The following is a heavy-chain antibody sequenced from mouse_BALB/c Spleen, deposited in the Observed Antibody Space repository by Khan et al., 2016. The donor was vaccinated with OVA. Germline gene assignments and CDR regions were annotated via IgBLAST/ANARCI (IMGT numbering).Heavy chain of an antibody. D-gene: IGHD1-1*01. CDR1: GYVFTNYL. CDR2: INPGSGGT. V-gene: IGHV1-54*01. J-gene: IGHJ4*01. CDR3: ARKGAYYYVSSYNYAMDF. Sequence: QVQLQQSGAELVRPGTSVMVSCKASGYVFTNYLIEWIKQRPGQGLEWIGVINPGSGGTHYNEKFKDKATLTADKSSSTAIMQLTSLTSDDSAVYLWARKGAYYYVSSYNYAMDFWGHGTSVTVSA.